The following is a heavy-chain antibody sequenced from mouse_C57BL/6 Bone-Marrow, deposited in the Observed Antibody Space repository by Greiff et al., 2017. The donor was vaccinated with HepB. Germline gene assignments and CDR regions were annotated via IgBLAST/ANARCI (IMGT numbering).Heavy chain of an antibody. V-gene: IGHV1-64*01. CDR3: ASLGFAY. Sequence: VQLQQPGAELVKPGASVKLFCKASGYTFSSFWMPWVKQRPGQGLEWIGMIHANSGSTNYNEKFKSKATLTVDNSSSTAYMQLSSLTSEDSAVYYCASLGFAYWGQGTLVTVSA. CDR1: GYTFSSFW. J-gene: IGHJ3*01. CDR2: IHANSGST.